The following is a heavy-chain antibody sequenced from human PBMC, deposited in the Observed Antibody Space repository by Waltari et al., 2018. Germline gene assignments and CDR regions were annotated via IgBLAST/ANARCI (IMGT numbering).Heavy chain of an antibody. V-gene: IGHV3-48*03. CDR2: SNSRSSTV. CDR3: ARDSPGPSNLQYVGDV. D-gene: IGHD4-4*01. Sequence: EVQLVESGGGLVQPGGSLRLSCAASGFAFGGYEMNWVRQAPGKGLEWISYSNSRSSTVHYAPSLKCRVTVSRDNADNSVLLHMNDRRPDDTAVYFCARDSPGPSNLQYVGDVWGPGTLVTVSS. CDR1: GFAFGGYE. J-gene: IGHJ4*02.